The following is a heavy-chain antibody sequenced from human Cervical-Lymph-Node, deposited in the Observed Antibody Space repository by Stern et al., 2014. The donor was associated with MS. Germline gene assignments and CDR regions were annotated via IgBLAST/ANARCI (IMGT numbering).Heavy chain of an antibody. CDR2: VTPNSGGT. CDR3: ARDYSIFGVVSYYAMDV. CDR1: GYTFIGYY. D-gene: IGHD3-3*01. Sequence: QVQLVQSGAEVKKPGASVKVSCKASGYTFIGYYIHWVRQAPGQGLEWMGRVTPNSGGTNYAQKFQGRVTMTRDTSISTAYLEVSRLKSDDTAVYYCARDYSIFGVVSYYAMDVWGQGTTVTVSS. J-gene: IGHJ6*02. V-gene: IGHV1-2*06.